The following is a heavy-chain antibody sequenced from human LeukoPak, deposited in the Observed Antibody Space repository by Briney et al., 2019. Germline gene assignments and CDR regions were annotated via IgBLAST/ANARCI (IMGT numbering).Heavy chain of an antibody. CDR3: ARVIRSSWYYFDY. J-gene: IGHJ4*02. D-gene: IGHD6-13*01. CDR1: GYTFTAYY. V-gene: IGHV1-2*02. CDR2: INPNSGGT. Sequence: ASVKVFCKASGYTFTAYYMHWVRQAPGQGLEWMGWINPNSGGTNYAQKFQGRVTMTRDTSISTAYMELSRLRSDDTAVYYCARVIRSSWYYFDYWGQGTLVTVSS.